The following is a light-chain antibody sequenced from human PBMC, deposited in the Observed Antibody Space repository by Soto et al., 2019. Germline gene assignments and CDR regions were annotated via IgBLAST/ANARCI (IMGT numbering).Light chain of an antibody. CDR2: EVS. Sequence: QSALTQPASVSGSPGQSITISCTGTSNDVGSYNLVSWYQQHLGKAPKLMIYEVSKRPSGVSNRFSGSKSGNTASLTISGLQAEDEADYYCCSYASSSTWVFGGGTQLTVL. CDR1: SNDVGSYNL. J-gene: IGLJ3*02. V-gene: IGLV2-23*02. CDR3: CSYASSSTWV.